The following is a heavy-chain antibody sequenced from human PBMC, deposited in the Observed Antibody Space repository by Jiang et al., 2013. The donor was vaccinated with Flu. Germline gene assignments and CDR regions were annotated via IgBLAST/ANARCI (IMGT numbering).Heavy chain of an antibody. CDR3: AREEYSRSSGRKPYDY. CDR1: GYTFTSYA. V-gene: IGHV1-3*01. J-gene: IGHJ4*02. D-gene: IGHD6-6*01. CDR2: INAANGNT. Sequence: SGAEVKKPGASVKVSCKASGYTFTSYAMHWVRQAPGQRLEWMGWINAANGNTEYSQKFQGRVTITRDTSASTAYMELSSLRSEDTAVYYCAREEYSRSSGRKPYDYWGQGTLVTVSS.